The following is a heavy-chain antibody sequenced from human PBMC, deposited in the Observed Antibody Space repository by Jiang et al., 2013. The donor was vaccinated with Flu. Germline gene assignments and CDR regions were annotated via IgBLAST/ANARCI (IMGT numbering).Heavy chain of an antibody. Sequence: KPTQTLTLTCTFSGFSLSIAGMRVSWIRQPPGKALEWLARIDWNDDKFYSTSLNTRLTISKDTSKNQVVLTMTNMDPVDTATYYCARLQGGSGSYWFDPWGQGTLVTVSS. J-gene: IGHJ5*02. CDR2: IDWNDDK. CDR3: ARLQGGSGSYWFDP. CDR1: GFSLSIAGMR. D-gene: IGHD1-26*01. V-gene: IGHV2-70*04.